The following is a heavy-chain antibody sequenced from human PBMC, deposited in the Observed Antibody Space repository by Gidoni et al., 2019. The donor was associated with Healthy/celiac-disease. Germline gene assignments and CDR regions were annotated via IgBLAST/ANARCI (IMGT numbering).Heavy chain of an antibody. D-gene: IGHD2-15*01. V-gene: IGHV3-33*01. J-gene: IGHJ6*03. CDR3: AREPRGCSGGSCYSRTYYMDV. Sequence: QVQLVESGGGVVQPGRTVRPSCPASGFTFSSYCMHWVRQAPGKGLEWVAVIWYDGSNKYYADSVKGRFTISRDNSKNTLYLQMNSLRAEDTAVYYCAREPRGCSGGSCYSRTYYMDVWGKGTTVTVSS. CDR1: GFTFSSYC. CDR2: IWYDGSNK.